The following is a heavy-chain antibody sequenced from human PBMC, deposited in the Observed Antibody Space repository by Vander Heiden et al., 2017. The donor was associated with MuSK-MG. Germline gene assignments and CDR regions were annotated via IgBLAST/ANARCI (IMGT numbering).Heavy chain of an antibody. CDR3: VRGGYGSGSYYGF. V-gene: IGHV3-21*01. D-gene: IGHD1-26*01. Sequence: EVQLVESGGGLVNPGGSLRLACAASGFTFTDDSMNGVRLAPEKGLEWVSSSSRGSTYIYYADSVKGRFTISRDNAQNSLYLQMNSLRVEDTAVYYCVRGGYGSGSYYGFWGQGTLVTVSS. CDR1: GFTFTDDS. J-gene: IGHJ4*02. CDR2: SSRGSTYI.